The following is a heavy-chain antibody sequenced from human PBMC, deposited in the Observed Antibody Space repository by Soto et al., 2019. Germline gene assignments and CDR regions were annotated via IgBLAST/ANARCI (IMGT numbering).Heavy chain of an antibody. D-gene: IGHD3-22*01. J-gene: IGHJ4*02. V-gene: IGHV3-30-3*01. CDR1: EFSFDDYA. CDR3: ARDYYKYYDSSGYYRSPAY. Sequence: GGSLRLSCAASEFSFDDYAMSWVRQAPGKGLEWVALISYDGSDKDYADSVKGRFTISRDNSRNTLFLQMNSLRAEDTAVYYCARDYYKYYDSSGYYRSPAYWGQGTLVTVSS. CDR2: ISYDGSDK.